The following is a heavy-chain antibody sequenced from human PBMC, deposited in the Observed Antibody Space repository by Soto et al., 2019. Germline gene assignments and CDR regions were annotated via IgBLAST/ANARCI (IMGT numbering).Heavy chain of an antibody. V-gene: IGHV4-31*03. CDR2: IYYSGST. CDR1: GGSISSGGYY. Sequence: QVQLQESGPGLVKPSQTLSLTCTVSGGSISSGGYYWSWIRQHPGKGLEWIGYIYYSGSTYYNPSLKSRVTISVDTSKNQFSLKLSSVTAADTAVYYCARDLPIFGVSYKGAFDIWGQGTMVTVSS. CDR3: ARDLPIFGVSYKGAFDI. D-gene: IGHD3-3*01. J-gene: IGHJ3*02.